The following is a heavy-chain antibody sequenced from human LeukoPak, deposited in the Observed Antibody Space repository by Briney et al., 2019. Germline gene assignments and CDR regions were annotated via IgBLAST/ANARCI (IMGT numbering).Heavy chain of an antibody. CDR1: GGSISSSSYY. D-gene: IGHD3-22*01. J-gene: IGHJ4*02. V-gene: IGHV4-39*07. CDR3: ARVYDSSVYDH. Sequence: PSETLSLTCTVSGGSISSSSYYWGWIRQPPGKGLEWIGSIYYSGSTYYNPSLKSRVTISVDTSKNQFSLKLSSVTAADTAVYYCARVYDSSVYDHWGQGTLVTVSS. CDR2: IYYSGST.